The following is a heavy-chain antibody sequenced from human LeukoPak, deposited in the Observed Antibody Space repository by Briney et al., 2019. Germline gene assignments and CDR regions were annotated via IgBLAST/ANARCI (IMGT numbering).Heavy chain of an antibody. V-gene: IGHV3-23*01. Sequence: GGSLRLSCVGSGFAFGVHAMSWVRQAPGKGPEWVATIGSGADLFYSESVKGRFTISRDDPRNTVWLQMNSLRAEDTALYYCAKDWTPHNRVYDCLDAWGQGTQVTVSS. D-gene: IGHD3-16*01. CDR1: GFAFGVHA. J-gene: IGHJ5*02. CDR2: IGSGADL. CDR3: AKDWTPHNRVYDCLDA.